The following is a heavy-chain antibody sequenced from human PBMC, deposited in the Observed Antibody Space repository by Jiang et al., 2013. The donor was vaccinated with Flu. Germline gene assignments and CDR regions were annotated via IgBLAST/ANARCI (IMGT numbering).Heavy chain of an antibody. J-gene: IGHJ3*02. Sequence: QLLESGGGLVQPGGSLGLSCAASGFTFSSYAMSWVRQAPGKGLEWVSAISGSGGSTYYADSVKGRFTISRDNSKNTLYLQMNSLRAEDTAVYYCAKTYYYDSSGYNWGVFDIWGQGTMVTVSS. V-gene: IGHV3-23*01. CDR2: ISGSGGST. CDR1: GFTFSSYA. D-gene: IGHD3-22*01. CDR3: AKTYYYDSSGYNWGVFDI.